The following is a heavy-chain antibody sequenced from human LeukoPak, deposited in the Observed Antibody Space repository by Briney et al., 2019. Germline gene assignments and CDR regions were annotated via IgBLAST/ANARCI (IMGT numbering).Heavy chain of an antibody. V-gene: IGHV3-7*04. D-gene: IGHD3-22*01. CDR2: INQGGSEK. CDR3: ARLTNSGYYWLFDY. J-gene: IGHJ4*02. Sequence: GGSLRLSCAASGFIFSSYWMGWVRQAPGRGLEWLANINQGGSEKYYVDSVRGRFTISRDNAENSLFLQMNSLRAEDTAVYYCARLTNSGYYWLFDYWGQGTLVTVSS. CDR1: GFIFSSYW.